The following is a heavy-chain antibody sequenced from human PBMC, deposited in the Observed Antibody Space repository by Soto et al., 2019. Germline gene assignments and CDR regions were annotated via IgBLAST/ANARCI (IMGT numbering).Heavy chain of an antibody. J-gene: IGHJ4*02. Sequence: PSETLSLTCTVSGGSVTSTSYYWSWIRQPPGKGLEWIGYMHYSGSTNYNPSLKSRVTISVDTSKNQFSLKLSSVTAADTAVYYCARAWYHLYFDCWGQGSRVTVSS. CDR1: GGSVTSTSYY. CDR2: MHYSGST. D-gene: IGHD2-15*01. CDR3: ARAWYHLYFDC. V-gene: IGHV4-61*01.